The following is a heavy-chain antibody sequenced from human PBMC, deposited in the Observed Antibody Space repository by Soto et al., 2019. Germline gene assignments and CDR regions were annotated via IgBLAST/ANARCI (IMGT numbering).Heavy chain of an antibody. V-gene: IGHV4-59*01. J-gene: IGHJ4*02. CDR2: IYYSGST. CDR1: GGSISSYY. CDR3: ARGSANDYDYWSGYYIRAESYYFDY. D-gene: IGHD3-3*01. Sequence: SETLSLTCTVSGGSISSYYWSWIRQPPGKGLEWIGYIYYSGSTNSNPSLKSRVTISVDTSKNQFSLKLSSVTDADKAVYYCARGSANDYDYWSGYYIRAESYYFDYWGQGTLVTVSS.